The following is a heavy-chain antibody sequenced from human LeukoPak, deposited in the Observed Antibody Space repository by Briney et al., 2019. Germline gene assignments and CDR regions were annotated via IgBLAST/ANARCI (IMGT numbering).Heavy chain of an antibody. J-gene: IGHJ3*02. CDR2: IYPGDSDT. CDR3: AKMGPGALTADAFDI. CDR1: GYPFTTYW. D-gene: IGHD1-14*01. V-gene: IGHV5-51*01. Sequence: GESLKISFKGSGYPFTTYWIAWVRPMPGKGLEWMGIIYPGDSDTRYIPSFQGQFTISADKSITTAFLQWSSLKASDTATYYCAKMGPGALTADAFDIWGQGTTVTVSS.